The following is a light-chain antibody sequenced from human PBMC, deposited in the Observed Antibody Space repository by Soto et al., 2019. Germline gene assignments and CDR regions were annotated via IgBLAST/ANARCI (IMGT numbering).Light chain of an antibody. CDR2: WAS. J-gene: IGKJ2*01. Sequence: DIVVTQSPESLSVSLGERATIRCKSSHSVLYGRNNKHYLAWYQQKPGQSPKLLIYWASTRESGVPDRFSGSGSGTDFTLTISSLQAEDVAIDYCQQYYDTPYSFGQGTKLEIK. CDR1: HSVLYGRNNKHY. CDR3: QQYYDTPYS. V-gene: IGKV4-1*01.